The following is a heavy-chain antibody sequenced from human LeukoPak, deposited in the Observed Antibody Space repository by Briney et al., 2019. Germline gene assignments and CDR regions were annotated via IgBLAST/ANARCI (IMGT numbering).Heavy chain of an antibody. CDR2: ISGSGGST. CDR3: AKVVRAAAGSLVGYFDY. J-gene: IGHJ4*02. CDR1: GFTVTTNY. D-gene: IGHD6-13*01. V-gene: IGHV3-23*01. Sequence: GGSLRLSCAASGFTVTTNYMSWVRQAPGKGLEWVSAISGSGGSTYYADSVKGRFTISRDNSKNTVYLQMNSLRAEDTAVYYCAKVVRAAAGSLVGYFDYWGQGTLVTVSS.